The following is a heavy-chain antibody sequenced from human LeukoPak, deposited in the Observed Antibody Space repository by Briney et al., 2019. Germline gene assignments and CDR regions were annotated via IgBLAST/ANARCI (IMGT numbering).Heavy chain of an antibody. CDR1: GFTFSDFA. D-gene: IGHD1-26*01. J-gene: IGHJ4*02. CDR3: AKTMGAIDHDY. Sequence: GGSLRLSCAASGFTFSDFAMSWVCQAPGKGLEWVSAVSGSGSSTYYADSVKGRFTISRDNSKSTLYLQMNSLRAEDTAVYYCAKTMGAIDHDYWGQGTLVTVSS. CDR2: VSGSGSST. V-gene: IGHV3-23*01.